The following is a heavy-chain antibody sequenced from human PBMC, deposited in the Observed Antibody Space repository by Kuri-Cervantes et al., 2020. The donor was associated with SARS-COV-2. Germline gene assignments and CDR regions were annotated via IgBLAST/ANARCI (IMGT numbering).Heavy chain of an antibody. Sequence: SVKVSCKASGDSFSSYSFNWVRQAPGQGLEWMGGIIPIFGTASYAQKFQGRVTITTDESTSTAYMELSSLRSEDTAVYYCARGDDLGAADYGGNFGYDAFDIWGQGTMVTVSS. CDR1: GDSFSSYS. CDR3: ARGDDLGAADYGGNFGYDAFDI. CDR2: IIPIFGTA. D-gene: IGHD4-23*01. V-gene: IGHV1-69*05. J-gene: IGHJ3*02.